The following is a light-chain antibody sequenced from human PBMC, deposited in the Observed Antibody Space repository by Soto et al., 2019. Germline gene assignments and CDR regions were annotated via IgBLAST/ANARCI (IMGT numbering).Light chain of an antibody. CDR2: DVS. V-gene: IGLV2-14*01. J-gene: IGLJ1*01. CDR3: SSYTRSSTLEV. Sequence: QSALTQPASVSGSPGQSITISCTGTSSDVGGYNYVSWYQQHPGKAPKLMIYDVSNRPSGVSNRFSGSKSGNTASLTISELQAEDEADYYCSSYTRSSTLEVFGTGTKLTVL. CDR1: SSDVGGYNY.